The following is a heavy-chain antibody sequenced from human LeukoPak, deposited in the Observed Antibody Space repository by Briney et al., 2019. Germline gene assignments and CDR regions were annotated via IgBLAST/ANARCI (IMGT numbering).Heavy chain of an antibody. CDR2: INSDGSST. Sequence: GGSLRLSCAASGFTFSTYWMNWVRQAPGKGLVWVSRINSDGSSTSYADSVKGRFTISRDNAKNTLYLQMNSLRAEDTAVYYCAKTYYYDRSGYYYENAFDTWGQGTMVTVSS. CDR3: AKTYYYDRSGYYYENAFDT. CDR1: GFTFSTYW. D-gene: IGHD3-22*01. J-gene: IGHJ3*02. V-gene: IGHV3-74*01.